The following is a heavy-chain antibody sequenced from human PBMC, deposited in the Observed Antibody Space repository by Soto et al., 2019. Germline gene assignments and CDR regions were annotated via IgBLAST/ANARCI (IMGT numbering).Heavy chain of an antibody. V-gene: IGHV1-69*02. CDR1: GDTFNFYT. Sequence: QVPLVQSGAEVKKPGSPVRVSCTASGDTFNFYTISWVRQVPGQGPEWMGRLIAMLGMSNYAQKFQSRVTIMADKSTSTVYMNLSRLTSDDTAVYYCATNYGTGSTHFDYWGQGTLVTVSS. J-gene: IGHJ4*02. D-gene: IGHD3-10*01. CDR2: LIAMLGMS. CDR3: ATNYGTGSTHFDY.